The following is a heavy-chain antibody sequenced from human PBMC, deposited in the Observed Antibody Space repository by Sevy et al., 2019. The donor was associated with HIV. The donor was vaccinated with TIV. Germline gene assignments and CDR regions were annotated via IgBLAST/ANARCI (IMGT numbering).Heavy chain of an antibody. V-gene: IGHV4-38-2*01. CDR3: ATHERDSSSYKNYYYYYCMDV. J-gene: IGHJ6*03. Sequence: SETLSLTCAVSGYSISSGYYWGWIRQPPGKGLEWIGSIYHSGSTYYNPSLKSRVTISLDTSKNQFSLKLSSVTAADTAVYYCATHERDSSSYKNYYYYYCMDVWGKGTTVTVSS. CDR2: IYHSGST. D-gene: IGHD6-6*01. CDR1: GYSISSGYY.